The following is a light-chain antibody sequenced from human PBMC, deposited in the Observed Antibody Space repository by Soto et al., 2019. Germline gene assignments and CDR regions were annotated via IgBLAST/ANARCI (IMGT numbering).Light chain of an antibody. CDR3: MQALQTPLT. V-gene: IGKV2-28*01. CDR1: QSLLHSNGYNY. Sequence: DLVMTQSPLSLPVTPGEPASISCRSSQSLLHSNGYNYLDWYLQKPGQSPQLLIYLGSNRASGVPDRFSGSGSGTDFTLKISRVEAEDVGVYYCMQALQTPLTFGVGTKVEI. CDR2: LGS. J-gene: IGKJ4*01.